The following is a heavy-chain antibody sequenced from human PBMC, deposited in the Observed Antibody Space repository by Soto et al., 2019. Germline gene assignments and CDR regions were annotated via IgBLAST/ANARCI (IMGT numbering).Heavy chain of an antibody. Sequence: QVQLQESGPGLVKPSQTLSLTCTVSGGSISSGGYYWSWIRQHPGKGLEWIGYIYYSGSTYYNPSLKSRVIRSVDTSKNQFSLKLSSVTAADTAVYYCARGLVPAAMGGYYFDYWGQGTLVTVSS. CDR3: ARGLVPAAMGGYYFDY. D-gene: IGHD2-2*01. CDR2: IYYSGST. J-gene: IGHJ4*02. V-gene: IGHV4-31*03. CDR1: GGSISSGGYY.